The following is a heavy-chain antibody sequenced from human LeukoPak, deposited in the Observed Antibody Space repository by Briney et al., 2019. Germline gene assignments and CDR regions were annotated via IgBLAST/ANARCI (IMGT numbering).Heavy chain of an antibody. Sequence: GGSLRLSCAASGFTVSSNYMSWVRPAPGKGLEWVSVIYSGGSTYYADSVTGRFTISRDNSKNTLYLQMNSLSAEDTAVYYCAREGRLGYCSGGSFRSIYDSSGYPDYWGQGTLVTVSS. CDR3: AREGRLGYCSGGSFRSIYDSSGYPDY. CDR2: IYSGGST. J-gene: IGHJ4*02. CDR1: GFTVSSNY. D-gene: IGHD2-15*01. V-gene: IGHV3-66*01.